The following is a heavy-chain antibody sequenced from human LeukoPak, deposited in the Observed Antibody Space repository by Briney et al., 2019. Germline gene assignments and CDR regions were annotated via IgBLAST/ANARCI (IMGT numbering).Heavy chain of an antibody. Sequence: GGSLRLSCAASGFTFSSYAMSWVRQAPGKGLEWVAVISYDGSNKYYADSVKGRFTISRDNSKNTLYLQMNSLRAEDTAVYYCATLSSIGADYWGQGTLVTVSS. CDR3: ATLSSIGADY. J-gene: IGHJ4*02. CDR2: ISYDGSNK. V-gene: IGHV3-30*03. CDR1: GFTFSSYA.